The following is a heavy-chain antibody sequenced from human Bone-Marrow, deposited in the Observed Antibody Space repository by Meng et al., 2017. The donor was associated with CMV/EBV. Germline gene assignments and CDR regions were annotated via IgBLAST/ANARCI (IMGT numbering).Heavy chain of an antibody. CDR3: ARGSSNSWYYGMDV. V-gene: IGHV4-59*01. J-gene: IGHJ6*02. Sequence: SETLSLTCSASGGSISSYYWSWIRQSPGKGLEWIGYIYYSGSTNYNPSLKDRVTISVDTSKNQFSLNLTSVTTADTALYYCARGSSNSWYYGMDVWGQGASVTGSS. D-gene: IGHD6-13*01. CDR1: GGSISSYY. CDR2: IYYSGST.